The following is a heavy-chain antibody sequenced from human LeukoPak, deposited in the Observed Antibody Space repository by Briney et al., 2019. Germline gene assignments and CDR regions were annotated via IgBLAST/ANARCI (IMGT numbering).Heavy chain of an antibody. CDR1: GGSISSYY. V-gene: IGHV4-59*01. CDR2: IYYSGST. Sequence: PSETLSLTCTVSGGSISSYYWSWIRQPPGKGLEWIGYIYYSGSTNYNPSLKSRVTISVDTSKNQFSLKLSSVTAADTAVYYCARDSGSYGYWGQGTLVTVSS. J-gene: IGHJ4*02. D-gene: IGHD1-26*01. CDR3: ARDSGSYGY.